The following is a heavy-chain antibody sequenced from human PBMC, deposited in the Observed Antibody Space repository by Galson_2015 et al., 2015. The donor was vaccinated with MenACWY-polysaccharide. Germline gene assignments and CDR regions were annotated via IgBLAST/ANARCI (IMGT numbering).Heavy chain of an antibody. V-gene: IGHV3-11*04. D-gene: IGHD1-1*01. Sequence: SLRLSCAASGFTFPSYAQCWVRQAPGLGLLSVTYISRYGVSIYYAYSVKGRFTISKDNAENSLYVQMNSLRAEDTAFYYCPRIIHDGLDYWGQGTLVTVSS. J-gene: IGHJ4*02. CDR2: ISRYGVSI. CDR1: GFTFPSYA. CDR3: PRIIHDGLDY.